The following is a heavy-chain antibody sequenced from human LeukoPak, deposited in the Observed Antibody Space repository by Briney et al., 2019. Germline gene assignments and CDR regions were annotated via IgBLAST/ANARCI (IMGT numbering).Heavy chain of an antibody. CDR3: ARDRYYYDSSGYAIDY. J-gene: IGHJ4*02. V-gene: IGHV4-61*02. CDR2: IHTTGCT. CDR1: GGSISSSSYY. D-gene: IGHD3-22*01. Sequence: SKTLSLTCTVSGGSISSSSYYWSWIRQPAGKGLEWIGRIHTTGCTNYNPSLKSRVTMSVDTSKNQFSLKLSSVTAADTAVYYCARDRYYYDSSGYAIDYWGQGTLVTVSS.